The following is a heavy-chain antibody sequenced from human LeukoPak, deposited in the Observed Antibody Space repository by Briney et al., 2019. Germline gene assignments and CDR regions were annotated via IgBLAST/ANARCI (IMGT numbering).Heavy chain of an antibody. CDR2: INKDGSVT. CDR1: GFXFSSSW. Sequence: GGSLRLSCAASGFXFSSSWMHWVRQAPGKGLVWVSCINKDGSVTDYAESVKGRFSISRDNAKNTLYLQMNILRVEDTAIYYCVKVRGRARVGYFDYWGQGTLVTVSS. V-gene: IGHV3-74*01. D-gene: IGHD1-26*01. CDR3: VKVRGRARVGYFDY. J-gene: IGHJ4*02.